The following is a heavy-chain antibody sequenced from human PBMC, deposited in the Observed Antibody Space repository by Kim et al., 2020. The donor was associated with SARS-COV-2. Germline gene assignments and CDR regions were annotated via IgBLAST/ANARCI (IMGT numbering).Heavy chain of an antibody. CDR1: GFIFRTYW. Sequence: GGSLRLSCAPSGFIFRTYWMDWVRQTPGRGLEWVASIKEDGTMKYHVDSVKGRFTVSRDSVNNVLYLQMNSLRVEDTAIYYCAKNSGCTNGYAQYWGPGVLVTVSS. D-gene: IGHD2-2*01. CDR3: AKNSGCTNGYAQY. J-gene: IGHJ4*02. V-gene: IGHV3-7*01. CDR2: IKEDGTMK.